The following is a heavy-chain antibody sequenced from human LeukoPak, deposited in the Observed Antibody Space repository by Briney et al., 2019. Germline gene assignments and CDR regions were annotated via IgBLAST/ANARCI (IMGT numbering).Heavy chain of an antibody. CDR3: GRDLNWGAFDI. CDR2: IRANGETT. J-gene: IGHJ3*02. Sequence: GGTLRLSCAASGFAFTHYGMNWVRQAPGKGLEWVSGIRANGETTYYADSVRGRFTISRDNSRSMVWLQMNSLTAEDTAMYYCGRDLNWGAFDIRGLGTLVTVSS. CDR1: GFAFTHYG. D-gene: IGHD7-27*01. V-gene: IGHV3-23*01.